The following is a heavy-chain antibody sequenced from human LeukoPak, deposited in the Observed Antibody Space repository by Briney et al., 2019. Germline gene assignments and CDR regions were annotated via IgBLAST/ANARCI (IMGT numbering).Heavy chain of an antibody. CDR3: AKDRLVRGNSGFDY. J-gene: IGHJ4*02. Sequence: GASLRLSYAASGFTFSSYAMSWVRQAPGKGLEWVSAISGSGGSTYYADSVKGRFTISRDNSKNTLYLQMNSLRAEDTAVYYCAKDRLVRGNSGFDYWGQGTLVTASS. CDR2: ISGSGGST. V-gene: IGHV3-23*01. CDR1: GFTFSSYA. D-gene: IGHD4-23*01.